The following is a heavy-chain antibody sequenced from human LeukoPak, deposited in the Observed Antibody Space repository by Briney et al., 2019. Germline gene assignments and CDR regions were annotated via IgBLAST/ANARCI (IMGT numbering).Heavy chain of an antibody. CDR2: IWYDGSNK. CDR3: ARDLQTRLDGDYDY. Sequence: GGSLRLSCAASGFTFSSYGMHWVRQAPGKGLEWVAVIWYDGSNKYYADSVKGRFTISRDNSKNTLYLQMNSLRAEDTAVYYCARDLQTRLDGDYDYWGQGTLVTVSS. V-gene: IGHV3-33*01. CDR1: GFTFSSYG. D-gene: IGHD3/OR15-3a*01. J-gene: IGHJ4*02.